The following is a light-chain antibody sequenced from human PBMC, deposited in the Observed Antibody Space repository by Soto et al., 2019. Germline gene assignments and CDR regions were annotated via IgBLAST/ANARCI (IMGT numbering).Light chain of an antibody. CDR2: EVT. V-gene: IGLV2-8*01. CDR1: SSDVGGYNS. CDR3: SSYAGKYNNV. J-gene: IGLJ1*01. Sequence: QSALTQPPSASGSPGQSVTISCTGTSSDVGGYNSVSWYQHRPGKAPKLMIYEVTKRPSGVPDRFSGSKSANTASLTVSGLQAEDEAAYNCSSYAGKYNNVFATGIKVTVL.